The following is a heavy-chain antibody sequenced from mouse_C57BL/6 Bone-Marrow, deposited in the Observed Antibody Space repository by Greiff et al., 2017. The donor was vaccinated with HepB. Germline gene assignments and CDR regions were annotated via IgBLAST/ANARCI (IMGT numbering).Heavy chain of an antibody. CDR1: GYTFTSYW. J-gene: IGHJ1*03. CDR2: IDPSDSET. D-gene: IGHD4-1*01. CDR3: AREDWDWYFDV. Sequence: VQLQQSGAELARPGASVKLSCKASGYTFTSYWMHWVKQRPIQGLEWIGNIDPSDSETHYNQKFKDKATLTVDKSSSTAYMQLSSLISEDSAVYYCAREDWDWYFDVWGTGTTVTVSS. V-gene: IGHV1-52*01.